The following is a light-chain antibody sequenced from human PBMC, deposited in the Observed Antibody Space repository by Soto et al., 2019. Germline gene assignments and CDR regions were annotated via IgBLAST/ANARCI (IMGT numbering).Light chain of an antibody. CDR3: QHYGDFPFT. J-gene: IGKJ3*01. CDR2: GAS. V-gene: IGKV1-33*01. CDR1: QDITNY. Sequence: DIPMTQSPSSLSASVGDRVTITCQASQDITNYLSWYQQKPGKAPKLLIYGASNLQTGVPSRFSGRGSGTHFTLTIRGLQPEDIATYYCQHYGDFPFTFGPGTKVEI.